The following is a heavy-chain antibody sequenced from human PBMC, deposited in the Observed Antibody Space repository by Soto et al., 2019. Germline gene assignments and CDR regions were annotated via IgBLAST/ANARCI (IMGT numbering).Heavy chain of an antibody. J-gene: IGHJ3*02. D-gene: IGHD6-13*01. Sequence: QVQLQQSGPGLVKPSQTLSLTCAISGDSLFTNGVAWDWIRLSPSRGLVWLGKTYYRSKWSNDYAISLKSRITISPDTSKNHFSLQLTSVSPEDTAVYFCARERHSSFDIWGQGTMVTVSS. CDR3: ARERHSSFDI. V-gene: IGHV6-1*01. CDR2: TYYRSKWSN. CDR1: GDSLFTNGVA.